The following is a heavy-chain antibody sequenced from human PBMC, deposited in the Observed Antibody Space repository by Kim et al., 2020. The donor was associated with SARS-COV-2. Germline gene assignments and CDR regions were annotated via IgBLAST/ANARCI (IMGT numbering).Heavy chain of an antibody. V-gene: IGHV3-53*01. CDR3: ARDSEFDEFFHGLDV. Sequence: SVKGRFSISRDDSSNTVFLQINSLGAEDTAVYYCARDSEFDEFFHGLDVWGQGTTVIVSS. D-gene: IGHD3-3*01. J-gene: IGHJ6*02.